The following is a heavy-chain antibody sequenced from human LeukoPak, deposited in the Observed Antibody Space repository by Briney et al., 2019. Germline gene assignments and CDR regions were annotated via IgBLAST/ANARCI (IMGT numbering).Heavy chain of an antibody. Sequence: ASVKVSCKASGYTFTSYAMHWVRQAPGQRLEWMGWINAGNGNTKYSQKFRGRVTITRDTSASTAYMELSSLRSEDTAVYYCARGLYSSGWAEYFQHWGQGTLVTVSS. D-gene: IGHD6-19*01. CDR1: GYTFTSYA. V-gene: IGHV1-3*01. CDR3: ARGLYSSGWAEYFQH. CDR2: INAGNGNT. J-gene: IGHJ1*01.